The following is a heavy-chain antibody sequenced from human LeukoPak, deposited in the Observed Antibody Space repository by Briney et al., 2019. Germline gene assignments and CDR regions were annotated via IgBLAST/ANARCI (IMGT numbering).Heavy chain of an antibody. V-gene: IGHV3-74*01. Sequence: QPGGSLRLSCAASGFTLSSYWMHWVRQVPGKGLVWVSHINTDGSSTSYADSVKGRFTISRDNAKNTLYLQMNSLRAEDTAVYYCARDEGEAAAVTFDYWGQGTLVTVSS. J-gene: IGHJ4*02. D-gene: IGHD6-13*01. CDR3: ARDEGEAAAVTFDY. CDR1: GFTLSSYW. CDR2: INTDGSST.